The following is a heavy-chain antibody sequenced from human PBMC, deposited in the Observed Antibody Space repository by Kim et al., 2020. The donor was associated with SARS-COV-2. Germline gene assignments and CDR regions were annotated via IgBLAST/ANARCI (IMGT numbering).Heavy chain of an antibody. J-gene: IGHJ5*02. CDR2: EK. CDR3: ARDGIAVAGT. D-gene: IGHD6-19*01. Sequence: EKYYVDSGKGRFTISRDNAKNSLYLQMNSLRAEDTAVYYCARDGIAVAGTWGQGTLVTVSS. V-gene: IGHV3-7*01.